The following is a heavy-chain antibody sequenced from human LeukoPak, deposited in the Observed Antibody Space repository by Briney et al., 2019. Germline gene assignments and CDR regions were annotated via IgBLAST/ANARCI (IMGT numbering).Heavy chain of an antibody. D-gene: IGHD3-10*01. CDR2: ISYDGGKK. V-gene: IGHV3-30*18. CDR1: GFPFRNYG. CDR3: AKEGYYGSGSFPDY. J-gene: IGHJ4*02. Sequence: GGSLRLSCAASGFPFRNYGMHWVRQAPGKGLEWVGAISYDGGKKYYPNPVKGRFTISSDNSQNTLYLQMTSLRAEDTAVFHCAKEGYYGSGSFPDYWRQGTLVSVSS.